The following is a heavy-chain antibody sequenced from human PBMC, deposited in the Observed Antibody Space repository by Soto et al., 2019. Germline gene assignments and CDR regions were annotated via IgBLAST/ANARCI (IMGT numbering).Heavy chain of an antibody. V-gene: IGHV2-5*02. J-gene: IGHJ5*02. CDR3: ARGDYDYIWGSYRFGPNWFDP. D-gene: IGHD3-16*02. CDR1: GFSLSTSGVG. Sequence: QITLKESGPTLVKPTQTLTLTCTFSGFSLSTSGVGVGWIRQPPGKALEWLALIYWDDDKRYSPSLKSRLTITKDTSKTQVVLTMTNMDPVDTATYYCARGDYDYIWGSYRFGPNWFDPWGQGTLVTVSS. CDR2: IYWDDDK.